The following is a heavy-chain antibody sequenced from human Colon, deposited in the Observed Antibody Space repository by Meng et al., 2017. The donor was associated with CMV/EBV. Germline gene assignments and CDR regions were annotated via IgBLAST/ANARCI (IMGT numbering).Heavy chain of an antibody. V-gene: IGHV1-46*01. CDR1: AVTVTRYH. CDR3: TRVQPHTYFFDS. CDR2: INSDGNTN. Sequence: CEASAVTVTRYHMHWMRQAPGQGLEWMTMINSDGNTNDYAEKFRDSVTMTSNTSTSTLYLELSSLGSDDTAVYYCTRVQPHTYFFDSWGQGALVTVSS. D-gene: IGHD2/OR15-2a*01. J-gene: IGHJ4*02.